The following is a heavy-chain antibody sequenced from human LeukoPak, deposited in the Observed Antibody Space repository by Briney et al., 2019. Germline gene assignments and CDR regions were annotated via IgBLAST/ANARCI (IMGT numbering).Heavy chain of an antibody. V-gene: IGHV4-4*07. Sequence: SETLSLTCTVSGGSLSSYYWSWIRQPAGKGLGWIGRIYTSGSTTYNPPLKSRVTMSVDTSKNQFSLKLSSVTGADTAVYYCASLGAAAGDYWGQGTLVTVSS. CDR1: GGSLSSYY. CDR2: IYTSGST. J-gene: IGHJ4*02. D-gene: IGHD6-13*01. CDR3: ASLGAAAGDY.